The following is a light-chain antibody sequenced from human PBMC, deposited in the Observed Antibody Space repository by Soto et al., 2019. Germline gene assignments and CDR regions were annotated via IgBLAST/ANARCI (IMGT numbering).Light chain of an antibody. V-gene: IGLV2-14*01. J-gene: IGLJ6*01. CDR2: EVK. CDR3: TSYAPTGALV. CDR1: NTDVGGYNH. Sequence: QSVLTQPASVSGSPGQSITVSCTGTNTDVGGYNHVSWYQHRPGKAPRLMIYEVKNRLSGVSNRFSGSRSGNTASLTISGLQSEDEADYYCTSYAPTGALVFGSGNKLTVL.